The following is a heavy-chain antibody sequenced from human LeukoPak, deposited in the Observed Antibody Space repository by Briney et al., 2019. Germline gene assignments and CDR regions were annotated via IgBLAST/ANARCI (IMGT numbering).Heavy chain of an antibody. CDR3: AKDPNPDIVLMVYSH. J-gene: IGHJ4*02. D-gene: IGHD2-8*01. CDR2: ISGSGDIT. CDR1: GFTFNNYA. Sequence: GGSLRFSCAASGFTFNNYAMSWVRQAPGKGLEWVSAISGSGDITYSADSVKGRFTISRDNSKNTLYLQMNSLRAEDTAVYYCAKDPNPDIVLMVYSHWGQGTLVTVSS. V-gene: IGHV3-23*01.